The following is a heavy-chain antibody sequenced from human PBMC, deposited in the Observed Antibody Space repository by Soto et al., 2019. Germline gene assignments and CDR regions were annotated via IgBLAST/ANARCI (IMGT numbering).Heavy chain of an antibody. D-gene: IGHD1-26*01. Sequence: SETLSLTCTVSGASISGFDCSWIRKSAWKGLEWIGRIYATGTTDYNPSLKSRVMMSVDTSKKQFSLKLRSVTAADTAVYYCVRDGAKTLRDWFDPLGQG. CDR1: GASISGFD. V-gene: IGHV4-4*07. J-gene: IGHJ5*02. CDR2: IYATGTT. CDR3: VRDGAKTLRDWFDP.